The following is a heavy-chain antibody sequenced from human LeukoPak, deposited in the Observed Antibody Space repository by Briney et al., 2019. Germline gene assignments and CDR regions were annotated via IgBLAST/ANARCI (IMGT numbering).Heavy chain of an antibody. V-gene: IGHV1-46*01. CDR1: GYTFTSYY. CDR3: ARDRGGYGGNSFKKPPKYYFDY. CDR2: INPSGGST. D-gene: IGHD4-23*01. Sequence: ASVKVSCKASGYTFTSYYMHWVRQAPGQGLEWMGIINPSGGSTSYAQKFQGRVTMTRDTSTSTVYMELSSLRSADTAVYYCARDRGGYGGNSFKKPPKYYFDYWGQGTLVTVSS. J-gene: IGHJ4*02.